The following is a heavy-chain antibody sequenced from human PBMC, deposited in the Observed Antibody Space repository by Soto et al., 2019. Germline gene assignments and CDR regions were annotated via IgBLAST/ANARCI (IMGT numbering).Heavy chain of an antibody. Sequence: QVQLVESGGGVVQPGRSLRLSCAASGFTFTNYAMHWVRQAPGKGLEWVALILSDGNTKYYADSVKGRLTISRDNSENTVFLQINSLRAEDTAVYYCARGVMGISYESSGFEYWGQGALVTVSS. CDR1: GFTFTNYA. V-gene: IGHV3-33*05. D-gene: IGHD3-22*01. J-gene: IGHJ4*02. CDR2: ILSDGNTK. CDR3: ARGVMGISYESSGFEY.